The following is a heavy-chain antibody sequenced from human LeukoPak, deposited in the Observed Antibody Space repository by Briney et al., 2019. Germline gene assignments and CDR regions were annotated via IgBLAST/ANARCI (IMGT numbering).Heavy chain of an antibody. CDR3: ARHAGADGINWYSLDY. J-gene: IGHJ4*02. Sequence: SETLSLTCTVSGGSISSHYWSWIRQPPGKGLEWIGYVYYSGYTNYNPSLKSRVTISVDTSKNQFSLRLTSVTAADTAVYYCARHAGADGINWYSLDYWGQGTLVTVSS. D-gene: IGHD6-13*01. CDR1: GGSISSHY. V-gene: IGHV4-59*08. CDR2: VYYSGYT.